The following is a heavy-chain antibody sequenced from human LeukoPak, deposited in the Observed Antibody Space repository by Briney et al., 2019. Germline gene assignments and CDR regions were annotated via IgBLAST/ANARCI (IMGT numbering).Heavy chain of an antibody. CDR1: GYTFTGYY. V-gene: IGHV1-2*02. Sequence: GASVKVSCKAYGYTFTGYYRHWVRQAPGQGLEWMGWINPNSGGTNYAQKFQGRVTMTRDTSISTAYMELSRLRSDDTAVYYCARERREWLAYDAFDIWGQGTMVTVSS. CDR3: ARERREWLAYDAFDI. D-gene: IGHD6-19*01. CDR2: INPNSGGT. J-gene: IGHJ3*02.